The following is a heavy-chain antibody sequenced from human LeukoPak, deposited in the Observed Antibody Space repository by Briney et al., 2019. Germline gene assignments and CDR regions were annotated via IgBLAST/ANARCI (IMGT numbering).Heavy chain of an antibody. CDR1: DDPVSSDRYY. CDR2: NGGT. V-gene: IGHV4-61*01. J-gene: IGHJ3*02. CDR3: AIFHRHYFPTGQQFPVNYGGFDI. D-gene: IGHD3/OR15-3a*01. Sequence: PSETLSLTCSVSDDPVSSDRYYWSWLRQPPGKGLEWFGFNGGTKYNPSLKSRVTILGDTSKRQFSLTLSSVAAADTAVYYCAIFHRHYFPTGQQFPVNYGGFDIWGQGTMVTVSS.